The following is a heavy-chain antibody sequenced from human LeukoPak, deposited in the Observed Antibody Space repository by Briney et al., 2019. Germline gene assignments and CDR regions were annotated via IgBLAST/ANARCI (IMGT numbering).Heavy chain of an antibody. Sequence: GESLKISCKGSGYRFTSYWIGWVRLMPGKVLGWMGIISPGDSDTRYSLSFQGQVTISADKSISTAYLQRSSLKASDTAMYYCGRGGYYSGGIFYYYFDYWGQGTLVTVSS. V-gene: IGHV5-51*01. CDR3: GRGGYYSGGIFYYYFDY. D-gene: IGHD2-15*01. J-gene: IGHJ4*02. CDR1: GYRFTSYW. CDR2: ISPGDSDT.